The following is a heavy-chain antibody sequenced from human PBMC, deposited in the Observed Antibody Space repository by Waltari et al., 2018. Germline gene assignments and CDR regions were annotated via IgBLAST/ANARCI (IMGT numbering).Heavy chain of an antibody. V-gene: IGHV4-39*01. Sequence: QLQLQESGPGLVKPSETLSLTCTVSGGSISSESYYWGWIRQPPGKGLEWIGIISYSGSTYYTPSLKSRGTISVDTSKNQFSLKLSSVTAADTAVYYCARLSYHIVTGYGWFDPWGLGTLVTVSS. CDR1: GGSISSESYY. CDR3: ARLSYHIVTGYGWFDP. D-gene: IGHD3-9*01. CDR2: ISYSGST. J-gene: IGHJ5*02.